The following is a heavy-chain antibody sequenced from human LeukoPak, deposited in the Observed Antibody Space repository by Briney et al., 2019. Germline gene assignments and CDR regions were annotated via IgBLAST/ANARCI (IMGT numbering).Heavy chain of an antibody. CDR3: AKGGSSGWFDYFDY. CDR2: ISSDGSNK. CDR1: GFTFSSYG. J-gene: IGHJ4*02. D-gene: IGHD6-19*01. Sequence: GWSLRLSSAASGFTFSSYGIHWVRQAPGKGLEWVAVISSDGSNKYYADSVKGRFTISRDNSKNTLYLQMNSLRAEDTAVYYCAKGGSSGWFDYFDYWGQGTLVTVSS. V-gene: IGHV3-30*18.